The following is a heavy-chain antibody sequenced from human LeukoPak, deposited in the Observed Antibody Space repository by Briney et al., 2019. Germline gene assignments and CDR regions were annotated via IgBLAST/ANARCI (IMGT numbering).Heavy chain of an antibody. Sequence: SETLSLTCTVSGGSISSYYWSWIRQPPGKGLEWIGYIYYSGSTNYNPSLKSRVTISVDTSKNQFSLKLSSVTAADTAVYYCARARLRYCSGGSCQRNWFDPWGQGTLVTVSS. CDR1: GGSISSYY. J-gene: IGHJ5*02. V-gene: IGHV4-59*01. CDR3: ARARLRYCSGGSCQRNWFDP. CDR2: IYYSGST. D-gene: IGHD2-15*01.